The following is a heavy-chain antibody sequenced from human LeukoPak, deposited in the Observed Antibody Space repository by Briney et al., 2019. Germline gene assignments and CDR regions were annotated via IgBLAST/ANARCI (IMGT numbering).Heavy chain of an antibody. V-gene: IGHV3-21*01. D-gene: IGHD2-21*01. Sequence: GGSLRLSCAASGFIFSSYTMTWVRQAPGKGLEWVSAISGSGGNTYYADSVKGRFTISRDNAKNSLYLQMNSLRAEDTAVYYCARLVYSDYWGQGTLVTVSS. CDR2: ISGSGGNT. CDR3: ARLVYSDY. CDR1: GFIFSSYT. J-gene: IGHJ4*02.